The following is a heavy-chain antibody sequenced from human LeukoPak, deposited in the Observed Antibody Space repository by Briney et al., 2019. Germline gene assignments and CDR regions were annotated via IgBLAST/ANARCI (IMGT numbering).Heavy chain of an antibody. V-gene: IGHV4-31*03. CDR1: GGSISSGGNY. J-gene: IGHJ5*02. Sequence: SETLSLTCTVSGGSISSGGNYWSWIRRHPGKGLEWIGYIYYSGSAYYNPSLKSRVTISVDVSKDQFSLKLDSVTAADTAVYYCARLGARGIPAAYNWLDPWGQGVLVTVSS. D-gene: IGHD6-13*01. CDR3: ARLGARGIPAAYNWLDP. CDR2: IYYSGSA.